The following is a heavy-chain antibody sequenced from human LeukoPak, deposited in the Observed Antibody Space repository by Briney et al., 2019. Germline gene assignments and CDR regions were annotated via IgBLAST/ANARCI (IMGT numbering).Heavy chain of an antibody. CDR2: ISKFGST. V-gene: IGHV4-59*01. Sequence: SETLSLTCTVSGGSISSYSWSWIRQPPGKGLEWIGYISKFGSTNYNPSLKSRVTISVDTSKNHFSLKLNSVTAADTAVYYCAKEGSSTSFDYWGQGTLVTVSS. J-gene: IGHJ4*02. CDR1: GGSISSYS. CDR3: AKEGSSTSFDY. D-gene: IGHD2-2*01.